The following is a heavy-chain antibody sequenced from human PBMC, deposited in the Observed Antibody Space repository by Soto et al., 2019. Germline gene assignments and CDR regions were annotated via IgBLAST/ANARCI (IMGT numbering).Heavy chain of an antibody. Sequence: PGGSLRLSCAASGFTFSSYAMSWVRQAPGKGLEWVSAISGSGGSTYYADSVKGRFTIPRDNSKNTVYLQMNSLRAEDTAVYYCATVATNSYNWLDPWGQGTLVTVSS. V-gene: IGHV3-23*01. J-gene: IGHJ5*02. CDR1: GFTFSSYA. CDR3: ATVATNSYNWLDP. D-gene: IGHD5-12*01. CDR2: ISGSGGST.